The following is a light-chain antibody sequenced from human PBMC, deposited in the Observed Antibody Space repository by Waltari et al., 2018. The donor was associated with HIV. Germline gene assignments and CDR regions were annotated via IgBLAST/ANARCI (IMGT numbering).Light chain of an antibody. CDR2: EVT. CDR3: SSYTTTSTVV. V-gene: IGLV2-14*01. Sequence: GQSITISCIGTNSDVGGYNYVSWYQQHPGKAPKLLIYEVTNRPSGISNRFSGSKSGNTASLTISGLQAEDEADYYCSSYTTTSTVVFGGGTKLTVL. J-gene: IGLJ2*01. CDR1: NSDVGGYNY.